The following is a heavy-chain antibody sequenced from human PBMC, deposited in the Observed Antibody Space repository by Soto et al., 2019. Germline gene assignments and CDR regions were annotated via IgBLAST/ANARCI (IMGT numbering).Heavy chain of an antibody. J-gene: IGHJ6*02. CDR1: GFTFSNAW. CDR2: IKSKTDGGTT. Sequence: GGSLRLSCAASGFTFSNAWMIWVRQAPGKGLEWVGRIKSKTDGGTTDYAAPVKGRFTISRDDSKNTLYLQMNSLKTEDTAVYYCTTGKPYYYYGMDVWGQGTTVTVSS. CDR3: TTGKPYYYYGMDV. V-gene: IGHV3-15*01.